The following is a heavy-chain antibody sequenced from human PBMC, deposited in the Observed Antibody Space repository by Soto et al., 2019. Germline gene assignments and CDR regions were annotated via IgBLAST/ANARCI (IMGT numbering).Heavy chain of an antibody. V-gene: IGHV3-23*01. Sequence: VGSLRLSCAASGCTFSSYSMSWVRHPPGKWLEWVSGFRTSGDGGTTYYADSVKGRFTISRDNSKNTLFMQMNSLRAEDTAIYYCAKKVNSGSGSQYFDYWGQGTLVTVSS. CDR3: AKKVNSGSGSQYFDY. D-gene: IGHD3-10*01. CDR2: FRTSGDGGTT. CDR1: GCTFSSYS. J-gene: IGHJ4*02.